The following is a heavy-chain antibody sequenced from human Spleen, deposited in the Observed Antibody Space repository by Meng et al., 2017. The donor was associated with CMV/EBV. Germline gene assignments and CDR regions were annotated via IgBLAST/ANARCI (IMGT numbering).Heavy chain of an antibody. CDR3: ARDYCDTSTCLDS. CDR1: GYAFTDYY. Sequence: CKASGYAFTDYYVHGVRQAPGQGLEWMGWINPNSGGTNYAQKFQGRVAMTRDTSINTAYMELSGLTSDDTAFYYCARDYCDTSTCLDSWGLGTLVTVSS. J-gene: IGHJ4*02. V-gene: IGHV1-2*02. CDR2: INPNSGGT. D-gene: IGHD2/OR15-2a*01.